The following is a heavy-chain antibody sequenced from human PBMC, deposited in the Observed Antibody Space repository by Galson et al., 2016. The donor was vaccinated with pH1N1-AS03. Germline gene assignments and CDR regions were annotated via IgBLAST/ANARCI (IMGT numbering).Heavy chain of an antibody. CDR1: GFTFGDYA. CDR3: TRVTVYYFDY. CDR2: IRSKAYGGTT. J-gene: IGHJ4*02. V-gene: IGHV3-49*03. D-gene: IGHD1-20*01. Sequence: SLRLSCAASGFTFGDYAMSWFRQAPGQGLEWVGFIRSKAYGGTTQYAASVKGRFTISSNDYTSIAYLQMNSLKTEDTAVYYCTRVTVYYFDYWGQGTLVTVSS.